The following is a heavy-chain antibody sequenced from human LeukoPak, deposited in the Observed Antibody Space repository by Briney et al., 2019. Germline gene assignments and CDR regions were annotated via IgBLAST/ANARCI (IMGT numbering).Heavy chain of an antibody. V-gene: IGHV4-30-4*08. CDR2: IYYSGST. J-gene: IGHJ2*01. Sequence: SETPSLTCTVSGGSISSYYWSWIRQPPGKGLEWIGYIYYSGSTYYNPSLKSRVTISVDTSKNQFSLKLSSVTAADTAVYYCARDRYYDSSGYYWYFDLWGRGTLVTVSS. CDR1: GGSISSYY. CDR3: ARDRYYDSSGYYWYFDL. D-gene: IGHD3-22*01.